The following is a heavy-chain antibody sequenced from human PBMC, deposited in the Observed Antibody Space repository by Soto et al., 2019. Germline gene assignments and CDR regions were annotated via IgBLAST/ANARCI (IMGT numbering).Heavy chain of an antibody. CDR1: GYSFAGYW. V-gene: IGHV5-10-1*01. CDR2: IDPSDSQT. Sequence: GESLKISCKGFGYSFAGYWITWVRQKPGKGLEWMGRIDPSDSQTYYSPSFRGHVTISVTKSITTVFLQWSSLRASDPAMYYCARQIYDSDTGPNFQYYFDSWGQGTPVTVSS. CDR3: ARQIYDSDTGPNFQYYFDS. J-gene: IGHJ4*02. D-gene: IGHD3-22*01.